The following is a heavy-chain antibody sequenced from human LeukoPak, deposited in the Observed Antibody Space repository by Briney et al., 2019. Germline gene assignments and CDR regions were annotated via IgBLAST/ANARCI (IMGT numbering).Heavy chain of an antibody. Sequence: NPGGSLRLSCAASGFPFDDKAMHWVRQAPGKGLEWVAGISRNSDSTGYADSVKGRFTISRDNAKNSLYLQMNSLRAEDMALYYCVKDIGSGSYRYGGYFDYCGQGALVTVSS. J-gene: IGHJ4*02. CDR2: ISRNSDST. V-gene: IGHV3-9*03. CDR3: VKDIGSGSYRYGGYFDY. D-gene: IGHD1-26*01. CDR1: GFPFDDKA.